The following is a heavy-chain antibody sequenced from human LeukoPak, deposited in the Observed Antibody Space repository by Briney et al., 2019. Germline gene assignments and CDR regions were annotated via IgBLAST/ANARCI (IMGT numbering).Heavy chain of an antibody. CDR1: VGSINSGNW. D-gene: IGHD2-2*02. CDR2: IHHNGTR. V-gene: IGHV4/OR15-8*01. J-gene: IGHJ6*02. CDR3: AAAPILRGEGGEHYKYGMDV. Sequence: SGTLSLTCGVSVGSINSGNWWTWVRPSPGKGLEWIGVIHHNGTRNYNPSLTSRVTISADTFKNHFSLIVTSLTAADTAVYYCAAAPILRGEGGEHYKYGMDVWGQGTTVIVSS.